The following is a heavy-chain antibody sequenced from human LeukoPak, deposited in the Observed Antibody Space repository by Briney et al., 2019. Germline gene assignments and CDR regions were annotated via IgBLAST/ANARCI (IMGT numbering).Heavy chain of an antibody. CDR1: GGSMSSYH. CDR3: ARGARAGYNLEPFDY. D-gene: IGHD5-24*01. V-gene: IGHV4-59*08. Sequence: SETLSLTCTASGGSMSSYHWSWIRQPPGKGLEWIGYIYYSGSTKYNPSLKSRVTISVDTSKNQFSLKLSSVTAADTAVYYCARGARAGYNLEPFDYWGQGTLVTVSS. CDR2: IYYSGST. J-gene: IGHJ4*02.